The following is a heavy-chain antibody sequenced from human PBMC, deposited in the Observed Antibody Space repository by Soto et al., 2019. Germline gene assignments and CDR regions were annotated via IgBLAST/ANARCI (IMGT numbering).Heavy chain of an antibody. Sequence: GGSLRLSCAASGFTFSSYAMSWVRQAPGKGLEWVSAISGSGGSTYYAGSVKGRFTISRDNSKNTLYLQMNSLRAEDTAVYYCAKDRFSYCSSTSCYFYCRYFDYWGQGTLVTVSS. CDR2: ISGSGGST. D-gene: IGHD2-2*01. J-gene: IGHJ4*02. V-gene: IGHV3-23*01. CDR1: GFTFSSYA. CDR3: AKDRFSYCSSTSCYFYCRYFDY.